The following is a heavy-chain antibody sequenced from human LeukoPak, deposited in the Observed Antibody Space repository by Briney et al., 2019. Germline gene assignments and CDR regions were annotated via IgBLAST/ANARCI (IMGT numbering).Heavy chain of an antibody. Sequence: GGSLRLSCAASGFTFNSYAMTWVRQAPGKGLEWVSGISGSGGNTYNADSVKGRFTISRDNSKNTLYLQMNSLRAEDTAVYYCAKGRTTVVVTAIPNWGQGALVTVSS. CDR1: GFTFNSYA. CDR2: ISGSGGNT. V-gene: IGHV3-23*01. CDR3: AKGRTTVVVTAIPN. J-gene: IGHJ4*02. D-gene: IGHD2-21*02.